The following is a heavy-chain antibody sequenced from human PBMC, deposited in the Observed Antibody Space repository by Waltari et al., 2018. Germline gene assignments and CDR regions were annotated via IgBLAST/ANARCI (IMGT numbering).Heavy chain of an antibody. CDR3: ARHRGVHTGYPGLDP. D-gene: IGHD3-10*01. V-gene: IGHV4-39*01. CDR2: VSSGGNT. Sequence: QLQLQESGPGLVTPSETLSLICTVPGGSISGAYYWDWIRQSPGTGLEWIGDVSSGGNTNYNPSLKSRVTISTDTSKNQFSLRLSSVTAADTAVYYCARHRGVHTGYPGLDPWGQGTLVTVSS. CDR1: GGSISGAYY. J-gene: IGHJ5*02.